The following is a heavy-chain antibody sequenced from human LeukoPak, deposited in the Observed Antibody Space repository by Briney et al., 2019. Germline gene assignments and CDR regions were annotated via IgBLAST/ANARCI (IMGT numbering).Heavy chain of an antibody. V-gene: IGHV5-51*01. CDR3: ARPLPGAHSGSYYFEF. CDR1: GYTFTKYW. J-gene: IGHJ4*02. CDR2: IYPDDFRT. D-gene: IGHD1-26*01. Sequence: GESLKISCKGAGYTFTKYWIAWVRQMHGKGLEWMGVIYPDDFRTKYSPSFQGQVAFSADKSISTAFLQWSSLKASDTAMYYCARPLPGAHSGSYYFEFWGQGTLVTVSS.